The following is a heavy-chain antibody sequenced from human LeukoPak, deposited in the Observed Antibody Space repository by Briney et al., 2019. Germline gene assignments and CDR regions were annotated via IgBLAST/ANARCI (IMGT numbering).Heavy chain of an antibody. V-gene: IGHV3-23*01. D-gene: IGHD2-8*01. CDR3: AKDRDAHRVFDY. CDR2: ISGSGGST. J-gene: IGHJ4*02. Sequence: PGGSLRLSCTASGFTFSSYAINWVRQAPGKGLEWASAISGSGGSTNYADSVKGRFTISRDNSKDTLYLQMNSLRAEDTAVYYCAKDRDAHRVFDYWGQGTLVTVSS. CDR1: GFTFSSYA.